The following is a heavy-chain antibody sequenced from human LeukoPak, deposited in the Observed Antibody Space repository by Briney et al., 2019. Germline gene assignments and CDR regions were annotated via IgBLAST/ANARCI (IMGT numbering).Heavy chain of an antibody. CDR2: ISYDGSNK. D-gene: IGHD6-19*01. CDR3: ASQASGWYRRAFDY. J-gene: IGHJ4*02. CDR1: GFSFSSYA. V-gene: IGHV3-30*04. Sequence: WGSLRLSCAASGFSFSSYAMHWVRQAPGKGLEWVAVISYDGSNKYYADSVKGRFTISRDNSKNTLYLQMNSLRVEDTAVYYCASQASGWYRRAFDYWGQGTLVTVSS.